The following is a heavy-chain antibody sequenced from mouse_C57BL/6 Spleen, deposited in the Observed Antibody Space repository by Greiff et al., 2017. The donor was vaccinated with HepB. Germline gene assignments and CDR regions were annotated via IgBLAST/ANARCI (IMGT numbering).Heavy chain of an antibody. CDR3: AKHEDGYGGFDY. J-gene: IGHJ2*01. CDR1: GFSLTSYG. D-gene: IGHD2-2*01. V-gene: IGHV2-3*01. Sequence: VMLVESGPGLVAPSQSLSITCTVSGFSLTSYGVSWVRQPPGKGLEWLGVIWGDGSTNHHSALIPRLSIRKDNSKSQVFLKRNRLQTDDTATYYWAKHEDGYGGFDYWGQGTTLTVSS. CDR2: IWGDGST.